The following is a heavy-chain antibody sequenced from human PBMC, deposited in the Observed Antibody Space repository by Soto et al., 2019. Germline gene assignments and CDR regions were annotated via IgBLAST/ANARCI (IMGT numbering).Heavy chain of an antibody. Sequence: QVQLQESGPGLVKPSETLSLTCTVSGGSISSYYWSWIRQPPGRGLEWIASVSYSGSTNYNPSLRSRVTLSVDTSKNQFSLKLSYVTAADTAVYYCARRVREDAVINANNWLDPWGQGTLVTVSS. CDR1: GGSISSYY. V-gene: IGHV4-59*08. CDR2: VSYSGST. CDR3: ARRVREDAVINANNWLDP. J-gene: IGHJ5*02. D-gene: IGHD2-21*01.